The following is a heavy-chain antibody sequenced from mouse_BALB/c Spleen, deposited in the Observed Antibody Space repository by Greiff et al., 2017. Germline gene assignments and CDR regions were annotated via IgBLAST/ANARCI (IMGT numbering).Heavy chain of an antibody. CDR3: NVYGKGAY. CDR2: IDPENGDT. D-gene: IGHD2-1*01. Sequence: EVQLQQSGAELVRSGASVKLSCTASGFNIKDYYMHWVKQRPEQGLEWIGWIDPENGDTEYAPKFQGKATMTADTSSNTAYLQLSSLTSEDTAVYYCNVYGKGAYWGQGTLVTVSA. J-gene: IGHJ3*01. CDR1: GFNIKDYY. V-gene: IGHV14-4*02.